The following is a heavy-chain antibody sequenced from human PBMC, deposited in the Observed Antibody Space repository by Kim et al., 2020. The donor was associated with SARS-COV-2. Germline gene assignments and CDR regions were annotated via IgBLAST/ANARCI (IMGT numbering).Heavy chain of an antibody. CDR1: GGSISSYY. D-gene: IGHD2-2*01. CDR2: IYYSGST. CDR3: ARVSLKPCSSTSCSYYFDY. Sequence: SETLSLTCTVSGGSISSYYWSWIRQPPGKGLEWIGYIYYSGSTNYNPSLKSRVTISVDTSKNQFSLKLSSVTAADTAVYYCARVSLKPCSSTSCSYYFDYWGQGTLVTVSS. V-gene: IGHV4-59*01. J-gene: IGHJ4*02.